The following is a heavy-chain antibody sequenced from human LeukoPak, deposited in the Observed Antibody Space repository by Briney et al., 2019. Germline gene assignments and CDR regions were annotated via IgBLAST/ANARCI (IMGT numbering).Heavy chain of an antibody. CDR1: GYTFTGYY. J-gene: IGHJ3*02. V-gene: IGHV1-2*02. D-gene: IGHD6-13*01. CDR3: ARESWSGYIGDI. Sequence: ASVKVSCKASGYTFTGYYMHWVRQAPGQGLEWMGCINPNRGGTNYAQKFQGRVTMTRDTSISTAYMELSRLRSDVTAVYYCARESWSGYIGDIWGQGTMVTVSS. CDR2: INPNRGGT.